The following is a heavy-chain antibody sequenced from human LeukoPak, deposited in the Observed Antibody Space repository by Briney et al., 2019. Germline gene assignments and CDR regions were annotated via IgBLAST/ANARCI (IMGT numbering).Heavy chain of an antibody. CDR2: IYYSGNT. V-gene: IGHV4-39*01. CDR3: ARLNNDWATFDS. CDR1: GGSISSSSYY. Sequence: SETLSLTCTVSGGSISSSSYYWGWIRQPPGKGLEWIGSIYYSGNTYYNSSLKSRVTISVDTSNNQFSLKLSSVTAADTAVYYCARLNNDWATFDSWGRGTLVTVSS. D-gene: IGHD3-9*01. J-gene: IGHJ4*02.